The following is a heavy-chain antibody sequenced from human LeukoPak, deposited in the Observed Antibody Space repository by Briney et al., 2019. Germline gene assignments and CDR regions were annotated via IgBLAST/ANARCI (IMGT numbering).Heavy chain of an antibody. V-gene: IGHV4-59*01. CDR3: ARGGYYYGSGSYSAFDY. J-gene: IGHJ4*02. D-gene: IGHD3-10*01. CDR1: GGSISSYY. Sequence: PSETLSLTCTVSGGSISSYYWSWIRQPPGKGLEWIGYIYYSGSTNYNPSLKSRVTISVDTSKNQFSLKLSSVTAADTAVYYCARGGYYYGSGSYSAFDYWGQGTLVTVSS. CDR2: IYYSGST.